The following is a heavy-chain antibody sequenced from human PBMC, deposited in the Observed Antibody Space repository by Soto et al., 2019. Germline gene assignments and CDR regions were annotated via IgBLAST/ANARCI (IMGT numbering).Heavy chain of an antibody. CDR1: GGTFSSYA. D-gene: IGHD1-1*01. CDR3: ARDTGYNSNDEGMDV. V-gene: IGHV1-69*01. J-gene: IGHJ6*02. CDR2: IIPIFGTA. Sequence: SVKVSCKASGGTFSSYAISWVRPAAGQGLEWVGGIIPIFGTANYAQKFQGRVTITADESTSTAYMELSSLRSEDTAVYYCARDTGYNSNDEGMDVWGQGTTVTVSS.